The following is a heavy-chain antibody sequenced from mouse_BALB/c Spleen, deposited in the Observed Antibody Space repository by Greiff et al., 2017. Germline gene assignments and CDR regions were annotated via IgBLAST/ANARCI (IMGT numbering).Heavy chain of an antibody. CDR2: IDPANGNT. J-gene: IGHJ4*01. CDR1: GFNIKDTY. V-gene: IGHV14-3*02. D-gene: IGHD2-2*01. Sequence: VQLQQSGAELVKPGASVKLSCTASGFNIKDTYMHWVKQRPEQGLEWIGRIDPANGNTKYDPKFQGKATITADTSSNTAYLQLSSLTSEDSAVYYCTRWRGYYDAMDYWGQGTSVTVSS. CDR3: TRWRGYYDAMDY.